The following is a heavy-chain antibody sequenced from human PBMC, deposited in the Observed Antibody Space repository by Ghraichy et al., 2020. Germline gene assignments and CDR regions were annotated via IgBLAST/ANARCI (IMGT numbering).Heavy chain of an antibody. D-gene: IGHD3-22*01. CDR2: INPNSGGT. CDR1: GYTFTGYY. CDR3: ARDKIPNYYDSSGLNYYGMDV. V-gene: IGHV1-2*06. J-gene: IGHJ6*02. Sequence: ASVKVSCKASGYTFTGYYMHWVRQAPGQGLEWMGRINPNSGGTNYAQKFQGRITMTRDTSIRTAYMELSRLRSDDTAVYYCARDKIPNYYDSSGLNYYGMDVWGQGTTVTVSS.